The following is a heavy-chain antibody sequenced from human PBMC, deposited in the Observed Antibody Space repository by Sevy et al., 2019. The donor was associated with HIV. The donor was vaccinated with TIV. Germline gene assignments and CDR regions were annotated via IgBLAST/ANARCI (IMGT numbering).Heavy chain of an antibody. Sequence: ASVKVSCKVSGYIFSELSMHWVRQAPGKGLEWMGGFDPEDGETIYAQKFQGRVTMTEATSTDTAYMELSSLRSEDTAVYYCVTVVEWGSGSRGWFDPWGQGTLVTVSS. CDR2: FDPEDGET. D-gene: IGHD6-19*01. J-gene: IGHJ5*02. CDR1: GYIFSELS. V-gene: IGHV1-24*01. CDR3: VTVVEWGSGSRGWFDP.